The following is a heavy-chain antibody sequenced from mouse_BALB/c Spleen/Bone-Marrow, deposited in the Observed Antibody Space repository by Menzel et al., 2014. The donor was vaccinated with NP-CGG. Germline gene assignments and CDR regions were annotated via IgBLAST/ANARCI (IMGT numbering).Heavy chain of an antibody. Sequence: EVKLMESGGGLVQPKGSLKLSCAASGFTFNTYAMNWVRQAPGKGLEWVVRIRSKSNNYGTNYADSVKDRFTISRDDSQSMLYLQMNNLKTEDTAMFYCVRQGDGYYNWYFDVWGAGTTVTVSS. V-gene: IGHV10-1*02. D-gene: IGHD2-3*01. CDR1: GFTFNTYA. CDR3: VRQGDGYYNWYFDV. CDR2: IRSKSNNYGT. J-gene: IGHJ1*01.